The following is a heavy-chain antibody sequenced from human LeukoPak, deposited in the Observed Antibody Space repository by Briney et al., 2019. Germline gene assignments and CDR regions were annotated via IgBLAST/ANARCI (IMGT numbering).Heavy chain of an antibody. D-gene: IGHD1-26*01. CDR2: IYDSGST. J-gene: IGHJ5*02. Sequence: SETLSLTCTVSGGSISSSTYDWGWIRQPPGKGLEWIGNIYDSGSTYYNPSLKSRVTISLDTSKSQFSLNLSSVTAADTAVSYCARHLRGGNYSGGWFDPWGQGTLVTVSS. CDR3: ARHLRGGNYSGGWFDP. V-gene: IGHV4-39*01. CDR1: GGSISSSTYD.